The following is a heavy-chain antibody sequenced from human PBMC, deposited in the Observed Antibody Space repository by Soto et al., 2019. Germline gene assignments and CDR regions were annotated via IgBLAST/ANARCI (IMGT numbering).Heavy chain of an antibody. CDR3: ASPMGYGDYWAFDI. CDR1: GYTFTSYD. V-gene: IGHV1-8*01. CDR2: MNPNSGNT. Sequence: QVQLVQSGAEVKKPGALVKVSCKASGYTFTSYDINWVRQATGQGLEWMGWMNPNSGNTGYAQKFQGRVTMTRNTSISTAYMELSSLRSEDTAGYYCASPMGYGDYWAFDIWGQLTMVRVSS. D-gene: IGHD4-17*01. J-gene: IGHJ3*02.